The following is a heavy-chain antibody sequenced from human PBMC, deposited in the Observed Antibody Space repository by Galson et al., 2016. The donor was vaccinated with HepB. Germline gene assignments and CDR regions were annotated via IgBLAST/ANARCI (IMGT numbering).Heavy chain of an antibody. Sequence: SLRLSCAASGFTFSSDAMSWVRQAPGKGLEWVALIWYDGSNKHYADSVKGRFTISRDNAKNSLYLQMNSLRDEDTAVYYCVKGAGTIDYWGQGTLVTVSS. V-gene: IGHV3-33*06. CDR3: VKGAGTIDY. J-gene: IGHJ4*02. D-gene: IGHD6-19*01. CDR1: GFTFSSDA. CDR2: IWYDGSNK.